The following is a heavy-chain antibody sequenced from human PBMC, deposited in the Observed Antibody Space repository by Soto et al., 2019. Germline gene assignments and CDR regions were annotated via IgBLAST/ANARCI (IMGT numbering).Heavy chain of an antibody. Sequence: SETLSLTCTVSGGSISSYYWSWIRQPPGKGLEWIGYIYYSGSTNYNPSLKSRVTISVDTSKNQFSLKLSSVTAADTAVYYCARVIYYYDSSGYHKIFDYWGQGTLVTVSS. J-gene: IGHJ4*02. CDR1: GGSISSYY. D-gene: IGHD3-22*01. CDR2: IYYSGST. CDR3: ARVIYYYDSSGYHKIFDY. V-gene: IGHV4-59*01.